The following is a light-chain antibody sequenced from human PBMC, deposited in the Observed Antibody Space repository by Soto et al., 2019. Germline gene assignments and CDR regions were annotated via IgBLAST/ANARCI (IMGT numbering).Light chain of an antibody. CDR3: CSYADNYVV. CDR1: SSDVGGYKY. Sequence: QSVLTQSRSVSGSPGQSVTISCTGTSSDVGGYKYVSWYQQHPGKAPKLMIYAVYRRPSGVPDRFSGSKSGNTASLTISGLQAEDEADYYCCSYADNYVVFGGGTKLTVL. J-gene: IGLJ2*01. CDR2: AVY. V-gene: IGLV2-11*01.